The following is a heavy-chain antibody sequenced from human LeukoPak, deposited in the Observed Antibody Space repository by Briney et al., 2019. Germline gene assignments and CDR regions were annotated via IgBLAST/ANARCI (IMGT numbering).Heavy chain of an antibody. CDR1: GGSISSSSYY. CDR2: IYYSGST. J-gene: IGHJ4*02. V-gene: IGHV4-39*01. D-gene: IGHD3-9*01. Sequence: SEALSLTCTVSGGSISSSSYYWGWLRQPPGKGLEWIGSIYYSGSTYYNPSLKSRVTISVDTSKNQFSLKLSSVTAADTAVYYCARLISKTYYDILTGYYFDYWGQGTLVTVSS. CDR3: ARLISKTYYDILTGYYFDY.